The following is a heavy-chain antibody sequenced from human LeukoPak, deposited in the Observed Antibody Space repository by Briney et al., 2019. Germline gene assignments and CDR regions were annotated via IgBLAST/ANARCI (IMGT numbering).Heavy chain of an antibody. Sequence: GGSLRLSCAASGFTFSTYSMNWVRQAPGKGLGWVAVISHDGSTKYYADSVKGRFTISRDNSKNTLYLQMNSLRAEDTAVYHCARGPEMRSLDYWGQGTLVTVSS. D-gene: IGHD1-14*01. V-gene: IGHV3-30*03. CDR1: GFTFSTYS. CDR3: ARGPEMRSLDY. CDR2: ISHDGSTK. J-gene: IGHJ4*02.